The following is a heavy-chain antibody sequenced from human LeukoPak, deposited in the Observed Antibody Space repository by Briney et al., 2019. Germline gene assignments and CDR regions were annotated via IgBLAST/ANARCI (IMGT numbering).Heavy chain of an antibody. Sequence: PGGSLRLSCAVSVFTISSNYMIWVRQAPGKGLEWVSVIYSGDRTNYADSVKGRFTISRDNSKNTLYLQMNSLRIEETAVYYCASGSTSSGYRLAYSGQGTRVTVSS. V-gene: IGHV3-53*01. CDR2: IYSGDRT. CDR1: VFTISSNY. CDR3: ASGSTSSGYRLAY. J-gene: IGHJ4*02. D-gene: IGHD3-22*01.